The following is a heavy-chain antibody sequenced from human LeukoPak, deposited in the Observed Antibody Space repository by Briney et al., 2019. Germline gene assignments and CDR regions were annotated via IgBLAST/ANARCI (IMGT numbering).Heavy chain of an antibody. CDR3: APRPTATIDY. J-gene: IGHJ4*02. CDR1: RFTYSSNA. V-gene: IGHV3-23*01. D-gene: IGHD4-17*01. CDR2: ISGRGGST. Sequence: GRSLRLSCAASRFTYSSNALTWVRQDTGKGLEWVSSISGRGGSTNYADSVKGRFTISRDNSQNTLYLQMNSLRAGDTAVYYCAPRPTATIDYWGQGTLVTVSS.